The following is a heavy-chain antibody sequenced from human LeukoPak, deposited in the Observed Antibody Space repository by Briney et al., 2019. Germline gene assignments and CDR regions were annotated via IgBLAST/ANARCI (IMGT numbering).Heavy chain of an antibody. CDR2: INHSGST. D-gene: IGHD5-12*01. CDR1: GGSFSGYY. CDR3: ARGWNSGYDQTFDY. J-gene: IGHJ4*02. V-gene: IGHV4-34*01. Sequence: SETLSLTCAVYGGSFSGYYWSWIREPPGKGLEWIGEINHSGSTNYNPSLKSRVTISVDTSKNQFSLKLSSVTAADTAVYYCARGWNSGYDQTFDYWGQGTLVTVSS.